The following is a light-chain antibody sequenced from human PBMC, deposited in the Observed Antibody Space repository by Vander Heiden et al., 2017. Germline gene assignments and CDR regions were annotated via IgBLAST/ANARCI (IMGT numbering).Light chain of an antibody. CDR1: QSVLYSSNNKNY. CDR2: WAS. J-gene: IGKJ2*01. V-gene: IGKV4-1*01. Sequence: DIVMTQSPDSLAVALGERATMNCKSSQSVLYSSNNKNYLAWYQQKPGQPPKLLIYWASTRESGVPDRFSGSGSRTDFTLTISSLQAEDVAVYYCQQYYSTPYTFGQGTKLEIK. CDR3: QQYYSTPYT.